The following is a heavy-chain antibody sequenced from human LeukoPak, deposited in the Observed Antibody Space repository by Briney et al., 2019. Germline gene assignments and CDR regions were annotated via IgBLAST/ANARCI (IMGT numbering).Heavy chain of an antibody. Sequence: SETLSLTCTVSGGSISSSSAYWGWIRQPPGKGLEWIGSIYYSKNTYYNPSLKSRVTISADTSKNQFSLTLGPVSATDTAVYYCVSPRGFSYGYFDYWGPGTLFTVSS. D-gene: IGHD5-18*01. CDR2: IYYSKNT. CDR3: VSPRGFSYGYFDY. V-gene: IGHV4-39*01. CDR1: GGSISSSSAY. J-gene: IGHJ4*02.